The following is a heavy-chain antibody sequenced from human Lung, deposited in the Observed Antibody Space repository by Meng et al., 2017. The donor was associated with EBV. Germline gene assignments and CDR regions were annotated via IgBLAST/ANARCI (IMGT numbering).Heavy chain of an antibody. CDR3: ARGPSRWLQFSFDY. Sequence: QVHMQEPAPGLVKPPQTLSLTCTVSGGSISGGGYYWSWIRQHPGKGLEWIGYIYYSGSTYYNPSLKSRVTISVDTSKNQFSLKLSSVTAADTAVYYCARGPSRWLQFSFDYWGQGTLVTVSS. J-gene: IGHJ4*02. V-gene: IGHV4-31*03. D-gene: IGHD5-24*01. CDR2: IYYSGST. CDR1: GGSISGGGYY.